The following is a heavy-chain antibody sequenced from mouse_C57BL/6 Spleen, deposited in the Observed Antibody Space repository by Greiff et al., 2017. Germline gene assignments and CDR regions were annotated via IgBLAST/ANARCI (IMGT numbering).Heavy chain of an antibody. D-gene: IGHD2-2*01. V-gene: IGHV5-4*01. CDR2: ISDGGSYT. CDR1: GFTFSSYA. Sequence: EVQGVESGGGLVKPGGSLKLSCAASGFTFSSYAMSWVRQTPEKRLEWVATISDGGSYTYYPDNVKGRFTISRDNAKNNLYLQMSHLKSEDTAMYYCARVYGYDRAWFAYWGQGTLVTVSA. J-gene: IGHJ3*01. CDR3: ARVYGYDRAWFAY.